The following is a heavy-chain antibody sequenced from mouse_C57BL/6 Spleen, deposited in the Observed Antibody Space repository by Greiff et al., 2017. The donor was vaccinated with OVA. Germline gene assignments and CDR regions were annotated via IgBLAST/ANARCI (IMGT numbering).Heavy chain of an antibody. Sequence: QVQLKESGPGLVAPSQSLSITCTVSGFSLTSYGVDWVRQSPGKGLEWLGVIWGVGSTNYNSALKSRLSISKDNSKSQVFLKMNRLQTDDTAMYYCASLSTMVTGFAYWGQGTLVTVSA. CDR2: IWGVGST. CDR3: ASLSTMVTGFAY. J-gene: IGHJ3*01. CDR1: GFSLTSYG. D-gene: IGHD2-2*01. V-gene: IGHV2-6*01.